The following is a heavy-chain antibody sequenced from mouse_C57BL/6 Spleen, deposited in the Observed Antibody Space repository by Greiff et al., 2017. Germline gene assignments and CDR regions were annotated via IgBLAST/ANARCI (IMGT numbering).Heavy chain of an antibody. CDR3: ARPLLTGDFDV. CDR1: GFTFSDYG. CDR2: ISSGSSTI. Sequence: EVNVVESGGGLVKPGGSLKLSCAASGFTFSDYGMHWVRQAPEKGLEWVAYISSGSSTIYYADTVKGRFTISRDNAKNTLFLQMTSLRSEDTAMYYCARPLLTGDFDVWGTGTTVTVSS. J-gene: IGHJ1*03. D-gene: IGHD4-1*01. V-gene: IGHV5-17*01.